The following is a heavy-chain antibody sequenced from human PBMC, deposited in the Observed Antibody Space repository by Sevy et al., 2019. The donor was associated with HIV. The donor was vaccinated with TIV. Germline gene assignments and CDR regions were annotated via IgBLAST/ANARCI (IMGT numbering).Heavy chain of an antibody. V-gene: IGHV3-30*01. CDR1: GFGLSNHA. D-gene: IGHD2-15*01. CDR3: VRLVGYCSGGRCSIIDF. Sequence: GGSLRLSCAASGFGLSNHAMIWVRQAPGKGLEWVAGISYDARKKYYADSVRGRFTISRDDSKNTLYLQMNSLTTEDTAVYYCVRLVGYCSGGRCSIIDFWGQGTLVTVSS. J-gene: IGHJ4*02. CDR2: ISYDARKK.